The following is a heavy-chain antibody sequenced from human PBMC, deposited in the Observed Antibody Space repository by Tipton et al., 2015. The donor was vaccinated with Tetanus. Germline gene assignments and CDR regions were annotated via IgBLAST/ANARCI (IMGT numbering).Heavy chain of an antibody. CDR2: IRQDGNIQ. CDR3: AKEGCSRCNGDSRFDI. Sequence: GSLRLSCEASGLMFSTNWMSWVRQAPGKGLEWVANIRQDGNIQYYVDSVKGRLTISRDNAKNSLYLQMNSLRAEDTAVYYCAKEGCSRCNGDSRFDIWGQGTKVTVSS. D-gene: IGHD2-15*01. CDR1: GLMFSTNW. J-gene: IGHJ3*02. V-gene: IGHV3-7*01.